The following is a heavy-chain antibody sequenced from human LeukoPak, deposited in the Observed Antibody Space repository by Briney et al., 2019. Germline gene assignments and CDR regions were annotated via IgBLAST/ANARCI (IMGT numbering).Heavy chain of an antibody. CDR1: GFTFSSYG. CDR2: IRYDGSNK. J-gene: IGHJ4*02. D-gene: IGHD2-8*01. V-gene: IGHV3-30*02. CDR3: AKDGRYCTNGVCYGVDY. Sequence: PGGSLRLSCAASGFTFSSYGMHWVRQAPGKGLEWVAFIRYDGSNKYYADSVKGRFTISRDNSKNTLYLQMNSLRAEDTAVYYCAKDGRYCTNGVCYGVDYWGQGTLVTVSS.